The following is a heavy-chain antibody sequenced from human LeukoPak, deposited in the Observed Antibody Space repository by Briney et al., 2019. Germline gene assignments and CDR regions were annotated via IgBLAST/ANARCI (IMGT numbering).Heavy chain of an antibody. Sequence: QPGGSLRLSCAASGFTFSSYAMHWVRQAPGKGLEYVSAISSNGGSTYYANSVKGRFTISRDNSKNTLYLQMGSLRAEDMAVYYCARLHVDTAIVSGGMDVWGQGTTVTVSS. CDR3: ARLHVDTAIVSGGMDV. CDR2: ISSNGGST. CDR1: GFTFSSYA. V-gene: IGHV3-64*01. J-gene: IGHJ6*02. D-gene: IGHD5-18*01.